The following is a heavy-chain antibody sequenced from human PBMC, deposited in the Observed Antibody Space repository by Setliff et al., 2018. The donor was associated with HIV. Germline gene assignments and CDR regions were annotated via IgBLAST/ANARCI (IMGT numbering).Heavy chain of an antibody. CDR2: INPNNGGT. CDR1: TFLVTGYN. J-gene: IGHJ3*01. V-gene: IGHV1-2*06. Sequence: ASVKVSCKALTFLVTGYNIHWVRLAPGHGPEWLGRINPNNGGTDYAQKFQGRVTMSLDTSTNTVYLELKGLISDDTAVYYCVRPRVFDSFDVWGPGTMVTVSS. CDR3: VRPRVFDSFDV.